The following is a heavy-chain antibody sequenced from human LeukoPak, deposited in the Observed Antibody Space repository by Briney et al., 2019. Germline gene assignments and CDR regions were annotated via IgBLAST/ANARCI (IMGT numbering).Heavy chain of an antibody. J-gene: IGHJ4*02. Sequence: GGSLRLSCAASGFTLSSYGMHWVRQAPGKGLEWVAVISYDGSNKYYADSVKGRFVISRDNSKNTLYLQMNSLRAEDTAVYYCAMTTRWLNFDYWGQGTLVTVSS. D-gene: IGHD5-24*01. CDR1: GFTLSSYG. CDR3: AMTTRWLNFDY. CDR2: ISYDGSNK. V-gene: IGHV3-30*03.